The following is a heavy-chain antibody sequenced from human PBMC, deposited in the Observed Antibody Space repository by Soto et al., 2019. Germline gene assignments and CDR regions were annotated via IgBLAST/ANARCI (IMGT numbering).Heavy chain of an antibody. J-gene: IGHJ6*02. Sequence: QMQLVESGGGLVEPGGSLRLSCEASGFTFSNHYMSWIRQAPGKGLEWVSYISRSGRTIYYADSVRGRFTISRDNSKNSLYLQMDSLTAEDTAMYYCGRDPKLWDENVATRPSIYYYGMDVWGQGTTVTVSS. CDR2: ISRSGRTI. D-gene: IGHD5-18*01. CDR3: GRDPKLWDENVATRPSIYYYGMDV. V-gene: IGHV3-11*01. CDR1: GFTFSNHY.